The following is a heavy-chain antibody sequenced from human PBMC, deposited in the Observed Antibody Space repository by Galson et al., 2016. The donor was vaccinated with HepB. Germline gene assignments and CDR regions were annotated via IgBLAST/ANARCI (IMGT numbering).Heavy chain of an antibody. CDR3: ARENLGDCGGGICYYRNFNY. J-gene: IGHJ4*02. Sequence: CAISGDSVSSNSAAWNWIRQSPSRGLEWLGRTYYRSKWYNEYAQSVKSQITINPDTSKNQFSLQLNSVTPDDTAVYYCARENLGDCGGGICYYRNFNYWGQGTLVTVSS. D-gene: IGHD2-15*01. V-gene: IGHV6-1*01. CDR1: GDSVSSNSAA. CDR2: TYYRSKWYN.